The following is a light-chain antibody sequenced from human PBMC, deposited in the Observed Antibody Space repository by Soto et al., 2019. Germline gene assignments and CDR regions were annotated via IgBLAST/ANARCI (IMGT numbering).Light chain of an antibody. CDR2: GAS. CDR1: QSVSSN. Sequence: EIVMTQSPATLSVSRGERATLSCRASQSVSSNLAWYQQKPGQVPRLLIYGASTRATGIPARFSGSGSGTEFTLTISSLQSEDFAVYYCQQYNNWPPWTFGQGTKVEIK. CDR3: QQYNNWPPWT. V-gene: IGKV3-15*01. J-gene: IGKJ1*01.